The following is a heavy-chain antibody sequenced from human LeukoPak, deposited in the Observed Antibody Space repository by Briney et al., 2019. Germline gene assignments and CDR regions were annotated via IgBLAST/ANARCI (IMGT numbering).Heavy chain of an antibody. CDR1: GFTFSSYA. CDR2: ISGSGGST. CDR3: AKGRSEQRLVYFDY. J-gene: IGHJ4*02. D-gene: IGHD6-13*01. V-gene: IGHV3-23*01. Sequence: PGGSLRLSCAASGFTFSSYAMSWVRQAPGKGLEWVSVISGSGGSTYYADSVKGRFTISRDNSKNTLYLQMNSLRAEDTAVYYCAKGRSEQRLVYFDYWGQGTLVTVSS.